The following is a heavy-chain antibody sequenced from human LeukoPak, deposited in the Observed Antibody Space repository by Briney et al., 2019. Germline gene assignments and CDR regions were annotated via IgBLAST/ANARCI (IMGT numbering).Heavy chain of an antibody. Sequence: PGGSLRLSCAASEFTFSSYAMHWVRQAPGKGLEWVAVISYDGSNKYYADSVKGRFTISRDNSKNTLYLQMNSLRAEDTAVYYCARDRVYYDSSGYYRRINWFDPWGQGTLVTVSS. J-gene: IGHJ5*02. CDR2: ISYDGSNK. CDR3: ARDRVYYDSSGYYRRINWFDP. CDR1: EFTFSSYA. D-gene: IGHD3-22*01. V-gene: IGHV3-30-3*01.